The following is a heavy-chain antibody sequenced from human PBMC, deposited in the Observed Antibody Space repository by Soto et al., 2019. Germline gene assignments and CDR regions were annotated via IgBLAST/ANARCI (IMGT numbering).Heavy chain of an antibody. J-gene: IGHJ4*02. CDR2: ISTGGSTI. CDR3: ARSPAYCSSSHDY. D-gene: IGHD6-6*01. V-gene: IGHV3-48*02. CDR1: GFSFSRYS. Sequence: GGSLRLSCAASGFSFSRYSMNWVRQAPGKGLEWISYISTGGSTIYYADSVKGRFTISRDDARNSVYLQMNSLRDEDTAVYYCARSPAYCSSSHDYWGQGTLVTVSS.